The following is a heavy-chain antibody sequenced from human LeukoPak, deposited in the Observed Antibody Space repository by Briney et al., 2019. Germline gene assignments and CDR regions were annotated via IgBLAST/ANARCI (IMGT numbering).Heavy chain of an antibody. CDR1: GVSFSGYY. D-gene: IGHD3-3*01. V-gene: IGHV4-34*01. CDR3: ARVLRFLEWMDFGI. CDR2: INHSGST. J-gene: IGHJ3*02. Sequence: SETLSLTCAVYGVSFSGYYWSWIRQPPGKGLEWIGEINHSGSTNYNPSLKSRVTISVDTSKNQFSLKLSSVTAADTAVYYCARVLRFLEWMDFGIWGQGTMVTVSS.